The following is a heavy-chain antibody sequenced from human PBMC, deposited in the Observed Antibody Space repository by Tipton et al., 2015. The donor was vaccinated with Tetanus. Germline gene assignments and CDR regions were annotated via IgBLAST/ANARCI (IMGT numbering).Heavy chain of an antibody. Sequence: QSGPEVKKPGESLKISCKGSGHSFTKYWISWVRQMPGKGLEWMGIIYPGDADATYSPSFRGQVTISIDKSLSTAYLHWSSLKASDTAIYFCARLPKHYSASGSTWGQGTLVIVSS. CDR1: GHSFTKYW. J-gene: IGHJ5*02. V-gene: IGHV5-51*01. D-gene: IGHD3-10*01. CDR3: ARLPKHYSASGST. CDR2: IYPGDADA.